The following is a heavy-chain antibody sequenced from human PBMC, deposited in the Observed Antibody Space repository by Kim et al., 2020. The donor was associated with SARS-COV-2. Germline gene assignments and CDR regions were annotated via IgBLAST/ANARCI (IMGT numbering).Heavy chain of an antibody. D-gene: IGHD3-9*01. J-gene: IGHJ3*02. Sequence: GGSLRLSCAASGFTFSNAWMSWVRQAPGKGLEWVGRIKSKTDGGTTDYAAPVKGRFTISRDDSKNTLYLQMNSLKTEDTAVYYCTSSPVLRYFDWLLTDAFDIWGQGTMVTVSS. V-gene: IGHV3-15*01. CDR3: TSSPVLRYFDWLLTDAFDI. CDR1: GFTFSNAW. CDR2: IKSKTDGGTT.